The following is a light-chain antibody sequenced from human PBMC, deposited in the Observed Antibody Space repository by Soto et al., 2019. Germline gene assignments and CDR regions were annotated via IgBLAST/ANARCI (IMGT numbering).Light chain of an antibody. V-gene: IGKV1-39*01. CDR2: AAS. CDR3: QQSYSTLLT. Sequence: DIQMTQSPSSLSASVGDRVTITCRASQSISSYLNWYQQKPGKAPKLLIYAASSLQSEVPSRFSGSVSGTDFTLTISSLQPEDFATYYCQQSYSTLLTFGGGTKVEIK. J-gene: IGKJ4*01. CDR1: QSISSY.